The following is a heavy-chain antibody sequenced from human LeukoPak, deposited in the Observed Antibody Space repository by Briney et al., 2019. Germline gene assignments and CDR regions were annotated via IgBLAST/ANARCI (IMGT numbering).Heavy chain of an antibody. Sequence: ASVKVSCKASGYTFTSYDIDWVRQAPGQGLEWMGWMNPNSGSTGYAQKFQGRVTMTRNTSIRTAYMDLSSLRSEDTAVYYCARVPRRGDRFDPWGQGTLVTVSS. D-gene: IGHD2-2*01. CDR3: ARVPRRGDRFDP. J-gene: IGHJ5*02. CDR1: GYTFTSYD. CDR2: MNPNSGST. V-gene: IGHV1-8*01.